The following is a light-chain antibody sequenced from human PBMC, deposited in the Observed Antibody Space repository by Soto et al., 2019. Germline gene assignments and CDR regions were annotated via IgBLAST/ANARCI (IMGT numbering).Light chain of an antibody. CDR1: SSDVGSYNL. CDR2: EVT. J-gene: IGLJ2*01. Sequence: QSALTQPASGSGSPRQSITLSCTGTSSDVGSYNLVSWYRQHPGKAPKLMIYEVTKRPSGISNRFSGSNSVNTASLTISGLQAEDEADYYCCSYAGSSTFVVFGGGTKLTVL. CDR3: CSYAGSSTFVV. V-gene: IGLV2-23*02.